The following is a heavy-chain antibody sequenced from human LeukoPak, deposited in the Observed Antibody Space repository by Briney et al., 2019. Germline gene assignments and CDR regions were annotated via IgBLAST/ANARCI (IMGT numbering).Heavy chain of an antibody. D-gene: IGHD2/OR15-2a*01. CDR3: TTPTFH. Sequence: PGGPLRLSCAASGFTFSYAWMTWVRQAPGKGLEWVGHIRSETNGGTPDYAAPVKGRFTISRDDSKNTLYLQMNSLKTEDTAVYYCTTPTFHWGQGTLVTVSS. CDR2: IRSETNGGTP. J-gene: IGHJ1*01. V-gene: IGHV3-15*01. CDR1: GFTFSYAW.